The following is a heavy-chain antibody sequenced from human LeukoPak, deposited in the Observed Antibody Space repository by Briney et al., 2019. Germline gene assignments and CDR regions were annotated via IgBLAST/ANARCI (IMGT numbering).Heavy chain of an antibody. CDR3: AKDSGWFRFDY. V-gene: IGHV3-7*03. CDR1: GFTFSTSW. CDR2: IKQDGSDK. D-gene: IGHD6-13*01. J-gene: IGHJ4*02. Sequence: GGSLRLSCAAAGFTFSTSWMTWVRQAAGRGREWVANIKQDGSDKYYMDSVKGPFTISRDNAKNSLYLQMNSLRAEDTAVYYCAKDSGWFRFDYWGQGTLVTVSS.